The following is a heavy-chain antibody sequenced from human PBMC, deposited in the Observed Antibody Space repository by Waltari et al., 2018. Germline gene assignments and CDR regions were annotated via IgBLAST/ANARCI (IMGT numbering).Heavy chain of an antibody. Sequence: QVQLVQSGAEVKKPGASVKVSCKASGYTFTDNYMHWVRQAPGQGLEWMVWINPNNGGTNYAQKFQGRVTMTRDTSISTAFMDLSRLKSDDTAVYFCARGDPSVYYTSHMDVWGKGTTVTVSS. CDR2: INPNNGGT. J-gene: IGHJ6*03. V-gene: IGHV1-2*02. D-gene: IGHD3-3*01. CDR1: GYTFTDNY. CDR3: ARGDPSVYYTSHMDV.